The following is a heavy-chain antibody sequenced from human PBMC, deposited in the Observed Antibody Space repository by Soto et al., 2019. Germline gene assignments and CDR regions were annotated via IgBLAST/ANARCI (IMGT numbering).Heavy chain of an antibody. Sequence: ASVKVSCKASGYTFTNCAINWVRQAPGQGLEWMGWISAYNGNPNYAQKLQDRVTMTTDTSTSTVYVEMRSLRSDDTAVYYCASSPITMVRGIDYGMDVWGQGTTVTVSS. CDR1: GYTFTNCA. CDR3: ASSPITMVRGIDYGMDV. CDR2: ISAYNGNP. D-gene: IGHD3-10*01. J-gene: IGHJ6*02. V-gene: IGHV1-18*01.